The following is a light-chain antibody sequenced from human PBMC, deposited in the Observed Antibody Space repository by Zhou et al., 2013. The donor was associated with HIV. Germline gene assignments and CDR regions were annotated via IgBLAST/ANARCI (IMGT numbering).Light chain of an antibody. V-gene: IGKV3-15*01. CDR3: QQYNNWPWT. CDR1: QSVSSN. Sequence: EIVMTQSPVTLSVSPGERATLSCRASQSVSSNLAWYQQKLGQAPRLLIYGASTRATGIPARFSGSGSGTEFTLTISSMQSEDFAVYYCQQYNNWPWTFGQGTKVEIK. CDR2: GAS. J-gene: IGKJ1*01.